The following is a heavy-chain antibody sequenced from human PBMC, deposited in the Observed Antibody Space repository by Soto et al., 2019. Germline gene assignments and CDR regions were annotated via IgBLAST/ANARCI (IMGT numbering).Heavy chain of an antibody. CDR2: ISARGDST. CDR3: VRRSTLSYHGMDV. J-gene: IGHJ6*02. CDR1: GFTFSNYA. D-gene: IGHD3-16*01. Sequence: EVQLLESGGVLVQPGGSLRLSCAASGFTFSNYAMNWVRQAPGKGLEWVSVISARGDSTDYADSVKGRFTISRDNSKNTLYLQMNSLRPEDAAVYYCVRRSTLSYHGMDVWGQGTTVTISS. V-gene: IGHV3-23*01.